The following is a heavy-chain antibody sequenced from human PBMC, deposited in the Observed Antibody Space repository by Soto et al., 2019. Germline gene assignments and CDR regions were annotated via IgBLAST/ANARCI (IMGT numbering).Heavy chain of an antibody. CDR1: GYTFTSYD. Sequence: QVQLVQSGAEVKKPGASVKVSCKASGYTFTSYDINWVRRATRQGLEWMGWMNPNSGNTGYAQKFQGRVILSRHTPISTAYMELSRLISEDTAVYYCARGTYCDFWSGHTVGFDPWGQGTLVSVSS. J-gene: IGHJ5*02. CDR2: MNPNSGNT. V-gene: IGHV1-8*01. D-gene: IGHD3-3*01. CDR3: ARGTYCDFWSGHTVGFDP.